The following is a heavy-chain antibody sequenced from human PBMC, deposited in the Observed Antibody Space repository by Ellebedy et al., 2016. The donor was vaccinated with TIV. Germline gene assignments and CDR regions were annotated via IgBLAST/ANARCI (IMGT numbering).Heavy chain of an antibody. CDR2: INNGGSTT. D-gene: IGHD3-16*02. Sequence: GESLKISCVASGFTFSGYAMSWVRQAPGKGLEWVSGINNGGSTTSYADSVKGRFTISRDNSRSTLYLQMNSLRAEDTAVYYCAKYFVTAGPDWGQGTMVTVSS. J-gene: IGHJ4*02. CDR1: GFTFSGYA. V-gene: IGHV3-23*01. CDR3: AKYFVTAGPD.